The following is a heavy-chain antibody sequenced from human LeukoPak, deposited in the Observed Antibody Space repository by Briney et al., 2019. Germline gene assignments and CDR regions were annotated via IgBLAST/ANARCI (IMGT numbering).Heavy chain of an antibody. D-gene: IGHD6-19*01. Sequence: PGGSLRLSCAASGFTASSNYMNWVRQAPGKGLEWVSVIYSGGSTYSADSVKGRFTISRDNSKNTLYLQMNSLGGEDTAVYYCARGLVLDYWGQGTLVTVSS. J-gene: IGHJ4*02. CDR3: ARGLVLDY. V-gene: IGHV3-66*01. CDR1: GFTASSNY. CDR2: IYSGGST.